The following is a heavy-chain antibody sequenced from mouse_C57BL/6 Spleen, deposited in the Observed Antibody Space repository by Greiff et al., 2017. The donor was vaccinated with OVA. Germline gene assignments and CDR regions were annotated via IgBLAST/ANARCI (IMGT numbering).Heavy chain of an antibody. J-gene: IGHJ4*01. CDR2: IYPGSGNT. D-gene: IGHD1-1*01. V-gene: IGHV1-76*01. CDR3: ARSYYYGSSYVYAMDY. Sequence: QVQLQQSGAELVRPGASVKLSCKASGYTFTDYYINWVKQRPGQGLEWIARIYPGSGNTYYNEKFKGKATLTAEKSSSTAYMQLSSLTSEDSAVYFCARSYYYGSSYVYAMDYWGQGTSVTVSS. CDR1: GYTFTDYY.